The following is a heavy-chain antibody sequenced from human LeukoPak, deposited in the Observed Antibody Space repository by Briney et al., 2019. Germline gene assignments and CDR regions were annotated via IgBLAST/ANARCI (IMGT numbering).Heavy chain of an antibody. V-gene: IGHV3-23*01. CDR1: LCTLSSYG. CDR3: AKRRYDSSSLDWFDP. Sequence: GGSLRLSCPGSLCTLSSYGMSWVRQAPAKGLEGVSTISGTGANKYYADSVKGRFTIPRDNSNRTLYLQMNSLRVEDAAVYYCAKRRYDSSSLDWFDPWGQGTLVTVSS. CDR2: ISGTGANK. D-gene: IGHD6-13*01. J-gene: IGHJ5*02.